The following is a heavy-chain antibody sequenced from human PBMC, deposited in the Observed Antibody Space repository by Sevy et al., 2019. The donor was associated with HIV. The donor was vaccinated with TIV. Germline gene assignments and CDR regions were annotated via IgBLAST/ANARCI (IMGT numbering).Heavy chain of an antibody. V-gene: IGHV4-59*01. Sequence: SETLSLTCTVSGGSISTYYWSWIRQPPGKGLEYIGYIYYTGSTKYNPSLKSRVTISVDTSKNQSSLNLRSVTAVDTAVYYCARAPPVRSGDDSLNWFDPWGQGTLVTVSS. D-gene: IGHD5-12*01. CDR1: GGSISTYY. CDR3: ARAPPVRSGDDSLNWFDP. CDR2: IYYTGST. J-gene: IGHJ5*02.